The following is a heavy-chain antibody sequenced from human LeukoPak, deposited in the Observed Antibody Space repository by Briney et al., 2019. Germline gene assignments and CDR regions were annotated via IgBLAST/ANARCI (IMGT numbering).Heavy chain of an antibody. CDR3: ARQSSGYRPYYFDY. CDR1: GGSISSSSYY. Sequence: SETLSLTRTVSGGSISSSSYYWGWIRQPPGKGLEWIGSIYYSGSTYYNPSLKSRVTISVDTSKNQFSLKLSSVTAADTAVYYCARQSSGYRPYYFDYWGQRTLVTVSS. J-gene: IGHJ4*02. CDR2: IYYSGST. V-gene: IGHV4-39*01. D-gene: IGHD3-10*01.